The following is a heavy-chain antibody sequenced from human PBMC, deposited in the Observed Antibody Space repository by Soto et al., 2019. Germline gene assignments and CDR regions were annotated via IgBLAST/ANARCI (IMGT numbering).Heavy chain of an antibody. CDR2: IYYSGST. D-gene: IGHD6-13*01. J-gene: IGHJ5*02. CDR3: ARPIAAAEPLHWFDP. CDR1: GGSISSSSYY. V-gene: IGHV4-39*01. Sequence: SETLSLTCTVSGGSISSSSYYWGWIRQPPGKGLEWIGSIYYSGSTYYNPSLKSRVTISVDTSKNQFSLKLSSVTAADTAVYYCARPIAAAEPLHWFDPWGQGTLVTSPQ.